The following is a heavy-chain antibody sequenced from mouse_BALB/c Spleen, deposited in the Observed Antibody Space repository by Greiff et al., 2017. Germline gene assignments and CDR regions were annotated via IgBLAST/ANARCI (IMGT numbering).Heavy chain of an antibody. CDR2: ISSGGSYT. V-gene: IGHV5-6*01. Sequence: DVHLVESGGDLVKPGGSPKLSCAASGFTFSSYGMSWVRQTPDKRLEWVATISSGGSYTYYPDSVKGRFTISRDNAKNTLYLQMSSLKSEDTAMYYCARHETTVVATDRYFDYWGQGTTLTVSS. CDR3: ARHETTVVATDRYFDY. D-gene: IGHD1-1*01. CDR1: GFTFSSYG. J-gene: IGHJ2*01.